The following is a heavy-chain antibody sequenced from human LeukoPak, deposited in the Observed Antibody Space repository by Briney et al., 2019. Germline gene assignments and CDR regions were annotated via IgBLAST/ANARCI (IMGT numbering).Heavy chain of an antibody. J-gene: IGHJ6*02. CDR2: IYYSGST. CDR3: ARDQGSGYRYGMDV. V-gene: IGHV4-39*07. CDR1: GGSISSSSYY. D-gene: IGHD5-12*01. Sequence: SETLSLTCTVSGGSISSSSYYWGCIRQPPGKGLECLGSIYYSGSTYYNPSLKSRVTISVDTSKNQFSLKLSSVTAADTAVYYCARDQGSGYRYGMDVWGQGTTVTVSS.